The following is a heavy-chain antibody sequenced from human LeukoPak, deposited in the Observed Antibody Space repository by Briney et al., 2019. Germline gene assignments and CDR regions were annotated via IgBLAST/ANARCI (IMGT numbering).Heavy chain of an antibody. J-gene: IGHJ3*02. V-gene: IGHV1-24*01. CDR3: ATALEYYYDSSGYIYAFDI. CDR2: FDPEDGET. Sequence: ASVKVSCKVSGYTLTELSMHWVRQAPGKGLEWMGGFDPEDGETIYAQKFQGRVTMTEDTSIDTAYMELSSLRSEDTAVYYCATALEYYYDSSGYIYAFDIWGQGTMVTVSS. CDR1: GYTLTELS. D-gene: IGHD3-22*01.